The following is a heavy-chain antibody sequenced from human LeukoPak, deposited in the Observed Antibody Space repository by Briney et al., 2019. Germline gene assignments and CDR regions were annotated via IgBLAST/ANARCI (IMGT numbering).Heavy chain of an antibody. V-gene: IGHV1-2*02. Sequence: GASVKVSCKASGYTFSDYYIHWVRQAPGQGLEWVGWINPKTGGTDYAQRLQGSVTMTRDTSINTAYMELNRLKFDDTAVFYCARARGLIYSDYDLFDYWGQGTLVTVSS. CDR1: GYTFSDYY. CDR3: ARARGLIYSDYDLFDY. J-gene: IGHJ4*02. D-gene: IGHD5-12*01. CDR2: INPKTGGT.